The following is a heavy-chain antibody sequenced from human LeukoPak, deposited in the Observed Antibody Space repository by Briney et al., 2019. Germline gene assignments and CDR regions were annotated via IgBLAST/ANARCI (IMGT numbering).Heavy chain of an antibody. D-gene: IGHD3-22*01. CDR3: ARARSRGTMIVVVIAADY. CDR1: GFTFSSYA. Sequence: PGRSLRLSCAASGFTFSSYAMHWVRQAPGKGLEWVAVISYDGSNKYYADSVKGRFTISRDNSKNTLYLQMNSLRAEDTAVYYCARARSRGTMIVVVIAADYWGQGTLVTVSS. CDR2: ISYDGSNK. J-gene: IGHJ4*02. V-gene: IGHV3-30-3*01.